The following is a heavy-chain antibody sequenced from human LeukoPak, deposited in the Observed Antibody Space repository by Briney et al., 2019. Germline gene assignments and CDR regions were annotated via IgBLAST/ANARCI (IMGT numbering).Heavy chain of an antibody. Sequence: PGGSLRLSCAASGFTFSSYAMSWVRQAPGKGLEWVSAISGSGGSTYYADSVKGRFTISRDNSKNTLYLQMNSLRAEDTAVYYRAKDIRVVQGLGSIDYWGQGTLVTVSS. D-gene: IGHD3-3*01. V-gene: IGHV3-23*01. CDR2: ISGSGGST. J-gene: IGHJ4*02. CDR3: AKDIRVVQGLGSIDY. CDR1: GFTFSSYA.